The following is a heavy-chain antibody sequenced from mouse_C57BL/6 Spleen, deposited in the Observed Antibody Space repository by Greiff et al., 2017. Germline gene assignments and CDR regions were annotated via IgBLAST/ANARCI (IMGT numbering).Heavy chain of an antibody. D-gene: IGHD2-2*01. V-gene: IGHV1-39*01. CDR2: INPNYGTT. CDR3: ARSGGYGAWFAY. Sequence: VHVKQSGPELVKPGASVKISCKASGYSFTDYNMNWVKQSNGKSLEWIGVINPNYGTTSYNQKFKGKATLTVDQSSSTAYMQLNSLTSEDSAVYYCARSGGYGAWFAYWGQGTLVTVSA. J-gene: IGHJ3*01. CDR1: GYSFTDYN.